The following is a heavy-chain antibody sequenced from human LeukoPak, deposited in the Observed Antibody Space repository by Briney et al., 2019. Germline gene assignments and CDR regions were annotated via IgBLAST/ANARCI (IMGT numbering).Heavy chain of an antibody. CDR1: GGSFSGYY. J-gene: IGHJ4*02. Sequence: TSETLSLTCAVYGGSFSGYYWSWIRQPPGKGLEWIGYIYYSGSTYYNPSLKSRVTISVDTSKNQFSLKLSSVTAADTAVYYCARGDYVWGSYLVDYWGQGTLVTVSS. D-gene: IGHD3-16*02. CDR3: ARGDYVWGSYLVDY. V-gene: IGHV4-30-4*01. CDR2: IYYSGST.